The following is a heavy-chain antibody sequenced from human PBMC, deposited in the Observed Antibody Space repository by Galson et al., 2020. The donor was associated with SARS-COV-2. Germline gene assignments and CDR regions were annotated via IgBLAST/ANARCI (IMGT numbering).Heavy chain of an antibody. Sequence: ASETLSLTCTVSAGSISSYYWRWIRQPPGKGLEWIGYIYYSGSTNYNPSLKSRVTISVDTSKNQFSLKLSSVTAADTAVYYCARGFDYWGQGTLVTVSS. J-gene: IGHJ4*02. CDR2: IYYSGST. CDR1: AGSISSYY. CDR3: ARGFDY. V-gene: IGHV4-59*01.